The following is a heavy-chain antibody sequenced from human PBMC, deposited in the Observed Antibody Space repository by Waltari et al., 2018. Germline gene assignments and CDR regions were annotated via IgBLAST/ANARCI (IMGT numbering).Heavy chain of an antibody. CDR2: VIPSYGTP. V-gene: IGHV1-69*12. CDR3: AKREIGYAFDT. Sequence: QVQLVQSGAEVKQPGSSVKVSCKASGGTFGRYAITWVRQAPGQGLEWLGGVIPSYGTPNYEAKFQGRVTVSADASTSTVHLELRSLISEDTAVYYCAKREIGYAFDTWGQGTMVTVSS. CDR1: GGTFGRYA. D-gene: IGHD1-26*01. J-gene: IGHJ3*02.